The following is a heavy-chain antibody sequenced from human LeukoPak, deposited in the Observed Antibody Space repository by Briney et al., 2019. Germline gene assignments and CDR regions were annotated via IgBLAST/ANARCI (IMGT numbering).Heavy chain of an antibody. V-gene: IGHV3-20*04. Sequence: RSGGSLRLSCAASGFTFDDYGMSWVRQAPGKGLEWVSGISWSGGSTGYADSVKGRFTVSRDNAKNSLYLQMNSLRAEDTAVYYCARDLGQYYDTSDNWFDPWGQGTLVTVSS. CDR3: ARDLGQYYDTSDNWFDP. CDR1: GFTFDDYG. D-gene: IGHD3-22*01. J-gene: IGHJ5*02. CDR2: ISWSGGST.